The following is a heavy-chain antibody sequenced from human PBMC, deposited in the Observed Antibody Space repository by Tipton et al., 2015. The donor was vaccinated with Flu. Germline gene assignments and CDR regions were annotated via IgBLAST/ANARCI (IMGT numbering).Heavy chain of an antibody. CDR3: ARGAYDFWGGYPTHYFDS. D-gene: IGHD3-3*01. CDR2: IYYSGST. Sequence: TLSLTCTVSGGSISSGGYYWSWIRQHPGKGLEWIGYIYYSGSTYYNPSLKSRVTISVDTSKNQFPLKLSPVTAADTAVYYCARGAYDFWGGYPTHYFDSWGQGTLVTVSS. CDR1: GGSISSGGYY. V-gene: IGHV4-31*03. J-gene: IGHJ4*02.